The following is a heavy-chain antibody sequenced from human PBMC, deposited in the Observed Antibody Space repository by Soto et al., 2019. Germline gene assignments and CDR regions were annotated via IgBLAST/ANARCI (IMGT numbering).Heavy chain of an antibody. CDR1: GYTFVAYD. J-gene: IGHJ4*02. CDR2: MNPNTGNT. CDR3: ARGFSSSSDH. Sequence: QVLLVQSGAEVKKPGASVKVSCEASGYTFVAYDINWVRQAAGQGLEWMGWMNPNTGNTAYAQKFQGRLTLTRDTSINTAYLELKGLTADDTATYYCARGFSSSSDHWDQGTHVTVSS. D-gene: IGHD6-13*01. V-gene: IGHV1-8*01.